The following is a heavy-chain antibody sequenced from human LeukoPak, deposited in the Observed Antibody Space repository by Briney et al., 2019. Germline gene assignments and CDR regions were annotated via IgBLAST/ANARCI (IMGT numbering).Heavy chain of an antibody. D-gene: IGHD3-10*01. CDR2: IYSSGTT. J-gene: IGHJ4*02. CDR1: GGSMSNYY. CDR3: ASGGNSGSYSLL. V-gene: IGHV4-4*07. Sequence: PSETLSLTCTVSGGSMSNYYWHWVRQPAGKGLEWIGHIYSSGTTNYNPSLKSRVTMSLDTSRNQFSLNLTSLTAADTAVYYCASGGNSGSYSLLWGQGTRVTVSS.